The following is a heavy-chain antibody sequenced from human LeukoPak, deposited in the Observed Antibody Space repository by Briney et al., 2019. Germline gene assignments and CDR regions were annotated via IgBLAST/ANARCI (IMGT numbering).Heavy chain of an antibody. Sequence: SVKVSCKASGGTFSSYAISRVRQASGQGLEWMGGIIPIFGTANYAQKFQGRVTITADESTSTAYMELSSLRSEDTAVYYCARWGYDSSGYYGRGYYYYYMDVWGKGTTVTVSS. CDR3: ARWGYDSSGYYGRGYYYYYMDV. V-gene: IGHV1-69*01. CDR1: GGTFSSYA. J-gene: IGHJ6*03. CDR2: IIPIFGTA. D-gene: IGHD3-22*01.